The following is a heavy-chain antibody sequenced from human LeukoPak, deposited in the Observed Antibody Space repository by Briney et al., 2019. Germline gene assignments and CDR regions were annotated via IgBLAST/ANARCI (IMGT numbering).Heavy chain of an antibody. Sequence: GGSLRLSCAASGFTFSSYNMNWVRQAPGKGLEWVAVISYDGSNKYYADSVKGRFTISRDNSKNTLYLQMNSLRAEDTAVYYCARFPAREYSSSWDDYWGQGTLVTVSS. CDR2: ISYDGSNK. D-gene: IGHD6-13*01. CDR3: ARFPAREYSSSWDDY. CDR1: GFTFSSYN. V-gene: IGHV3-30*03. J-gene: IGHJ4*02.